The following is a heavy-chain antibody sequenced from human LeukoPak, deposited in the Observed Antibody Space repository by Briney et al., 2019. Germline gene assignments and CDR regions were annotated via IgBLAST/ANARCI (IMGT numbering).Heavy chain of an antibody. D-gene: IGHD3-10*01. Sequence: GGSLRLSCAASGFTFSSYSMNWVRQAPGKGLEWVSYISSSSSTIYYADSVKGRFTISRDNAKNSLYLRMNSLRAEDTAVYYCARDRGVRGVIMSNWFDPWGQGTLVTISS. V-gene: IGHV3-48*04. CDR3: ARDRGVRGVIMSNWFDP. CDR2: ISSSSSTI. CDR1: GFTFSSYS. J-gene: IGHJ5*02.